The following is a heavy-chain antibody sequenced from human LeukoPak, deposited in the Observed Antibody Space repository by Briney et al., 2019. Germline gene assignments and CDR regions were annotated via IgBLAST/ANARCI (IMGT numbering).Heavy chain of an antibody. J-gene: IGHJ4*02. CDR1: GFDLNNYG. V-gene: IGHV3-33*06. Sequence: GRSLRLSCAASGFDLNNYGMHWVRQAPGKGLEWVAVIWYDGTTKYNADSVKGRFIISRDNSKNTLDLQMNSLRVEDTAVYYCAKDGGGDTAMLRDWGRGTLVTVSS. D-gene: IGHD5-18*01. CDR2: IWYDGTTK. CDR3: AKDGGGDTAMLRD.